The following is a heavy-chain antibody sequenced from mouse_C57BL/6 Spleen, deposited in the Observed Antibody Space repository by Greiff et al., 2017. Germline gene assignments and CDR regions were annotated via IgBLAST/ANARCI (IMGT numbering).Heavy chain of an antibody. Sequence: EVQLQQSGAELVRPGASVKLSCTASGFNIKDDYMHWVKQRPEQGLEWIGWIDPENGDTEYASKFQGKATITADTSSNTAYLQLSSLTSEDTAVYYCTTGIRLRWAYWGQGTLVTVSA. V-gene: IGHV14-4*01. D-gene: IGHD3-2*02. CDR2: IDPENGDT. CDR1: GFNIKDDY. J-gene: IGHJ3*01. CDR3: TTGIRLRWAY.